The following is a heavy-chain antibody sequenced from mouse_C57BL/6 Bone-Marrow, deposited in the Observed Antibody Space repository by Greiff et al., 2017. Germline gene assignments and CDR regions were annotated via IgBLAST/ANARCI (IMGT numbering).Heavy chain of an antibody. CDR2: IYPRSGNT. Sequence: VQLQQSGAELARPGASVKLSCKASGYTFTSYGISWVKQSTGQGLEWIGEIYPRSGNTYYNEKFKGKATLTADKSSSTAYMELRSLTSEDSAVYFCARSPPIYYYGSSYGYYAMDYWGQGTSVTVSS. D-gene: IGHD1-1*01. CDR3: ARSPPIYYYGSSYGYYAMDY. V-gene: IGHV1-81*01. CDR1: GYTFTSYG. J-gene: IGHJ4*01.